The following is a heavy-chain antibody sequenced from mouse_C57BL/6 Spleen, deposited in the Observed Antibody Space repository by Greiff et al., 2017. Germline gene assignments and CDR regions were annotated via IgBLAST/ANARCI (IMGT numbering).Heavy chain of an antibody. V-gene: IGHV1-42*01. CDR1: GYSFTGYY. J-gene: IGHJ3*01. D-gene: IGHD1-1*01. Sequence: VQLQQSGPELVKPGASVKISCKASGYSFTGYYMNWVKQSPEKSLEWIGEINPSTGGTTYNQKFKAKATLTVDKSSSTAYMQLTSLTSEYSAVYYCARRDYGSSSLSGFAYWGQGTLVTVSA. CDR2: INPSTGGT. CDR3: ARRDYGSSSLSGFAY.